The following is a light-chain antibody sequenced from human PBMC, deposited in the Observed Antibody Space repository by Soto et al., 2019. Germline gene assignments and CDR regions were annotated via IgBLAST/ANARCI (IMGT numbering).Light chain of an antibody. CDR2: KAS. Sequence: DIQMTQSPSTLSASVGDRVTITCRASQTISSWLAWYQQKPGKAPKLLIYKASTLKSGVPSRFSGSGSGTEFTLTISSLQPEDFATYYCQKYNGAPRTFGQGTKVDIK. CDR3: QKYNGAPRT. V-gene: IGKV1-5*03. J-gene: IGKJ1*01. CDR1: QTISSW.